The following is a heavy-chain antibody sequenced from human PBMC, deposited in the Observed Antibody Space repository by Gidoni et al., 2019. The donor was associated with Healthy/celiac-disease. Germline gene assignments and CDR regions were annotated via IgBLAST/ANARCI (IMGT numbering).Heavy chain of an antibody. CDR2: IWYDGSNK. V-gene: IGHV3-33*01. Sequence: QVQLVEAGGGVVQPGRSLRISCAASGFTFSSYGMHWVRQVPGKGLEWVAVIWYDGSNKYYADSVKGRFTISRDNSKNTLYLQMNSLRAEDTAVYYCARDGVAGTGDYWGQGTLVTVSS. CDR3: ARDGVAGTGDY. D-gene: IGHD6-19*01. J-gene: IGHJ4*02. CDR1: GFTFSSYG.